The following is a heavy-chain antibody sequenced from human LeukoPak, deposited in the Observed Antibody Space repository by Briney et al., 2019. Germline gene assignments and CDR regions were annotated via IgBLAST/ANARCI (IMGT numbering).Heavy chain of an antibody. CDR2: ISYDGSNK. J-gene: IGHJ6*04. V-gene: IGHV3-30*03. CDR1: GFTFSSYG. CDR3: ARDFSYGSGSYYYYYGMDV. D-gene: IGHD3-10*01. Sequence: GRSLRLSCAASGFTFSSYGMHWVRQAPGKGLEWVAVISYDGSNKYYADSVKGRFTISRDNSKNTLYLQMNSLRAEDTAVYYCARDFSYGSGSYYYYYGMDVWGKGTTVTVSS.